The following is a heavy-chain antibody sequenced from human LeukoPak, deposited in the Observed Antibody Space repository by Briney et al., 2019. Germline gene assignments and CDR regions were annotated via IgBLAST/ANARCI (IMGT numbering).Heavy chain of an antibody. V-gene: IGHV4-30-4*01. Sequence: KASETLSLTCTVSGGSISSGDYYWSWIRQPPGKGLEWIGYIYYSGSTYYNPSLKSRVTISVDTSKNQFSLKLSSVTAADTAVYYCARGDYSNYVDYWGQGTLVTVSS. J-gene: IGHJ4*02. CDR3: ARGDYSNYVDY. D-gene: IGHD4-11*01. CDR2: IYYSGST. CDR1: GGSISSGDYY.